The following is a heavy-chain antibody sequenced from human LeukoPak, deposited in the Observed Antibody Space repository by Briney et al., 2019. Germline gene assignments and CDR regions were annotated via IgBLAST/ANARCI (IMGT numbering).Heavy chain of an antibody. D-gene: IGHD6-19*01. CDR1: GFTFDDYA. CDR2: ISWNSGSI. V-gene: IGHV3-9*01. CDR3: AKVAGSGYRGAFDI. J-gene: IGHJ3*02. Sequence: GGSLRLSCAASGFTFDDYAMHWVRQAPGKGLEWVSGISWNSGSIGYADSVKGRFTISRDNAKNSLYLQMNSLRAEDTASYYCAKVAGSGYRGAFDIWGQGTMVTVSS.